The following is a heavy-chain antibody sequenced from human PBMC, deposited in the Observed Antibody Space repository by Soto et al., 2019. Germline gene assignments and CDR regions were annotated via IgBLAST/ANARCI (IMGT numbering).Heavy chain of an antibody. D-gene: IGHD3-22*01. V-gene: IGHV4-59*08. J-gene: IGHJ6*03. Sequence: SETLSLTCTVSGGSISSYYWSWIRQPPGKGLEWIGHIFYTGITKYNSSHRSRVTISLDTSKTQFSLTLKSVTAADTAVYYCARRGFGLFYYGTSGSPDFYYYNMDVWGQGTTVTVSS. CDR1: GGSISSYY. CDR2: IFYTGIT. CDR3: ARRGFGLFYYGTSGSPDFYYYNMDV.